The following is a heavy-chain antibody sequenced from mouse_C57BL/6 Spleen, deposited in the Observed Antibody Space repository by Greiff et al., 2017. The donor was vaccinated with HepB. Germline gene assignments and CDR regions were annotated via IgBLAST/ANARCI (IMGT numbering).Heavy chain of an antibody. Sequence: QVQLQQSGPELVKPGASVKISCKASGYAFSSSWMNWVKQRPGKGLEWIGRIYPGDGDTNYNGKFKGKATLTADKSSSTAYMQLSSLTSEDSAVYFCARSANYYGSPSLDYWGQGTTLTVSS. J-gene: IGHJ2*01. CDR3: ARSANYYGSPSLDY. CDR1: GYAFSSSW. CDR2: IYPGDGDT. D-gene: IGHD1-1*01. V-gene: IGHV1-82*01.